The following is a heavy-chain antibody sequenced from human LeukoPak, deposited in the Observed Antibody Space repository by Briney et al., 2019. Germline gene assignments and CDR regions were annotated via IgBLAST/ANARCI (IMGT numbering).Heavy chain of an antibody. V-gene: IGHV3-30-3*01. Sequence: GRSLRLSCSVSGFTFSRHAMHWVRQAPGKGLECAAYITYDGRIQYYADSVKGRFTISRDNSKDMLYLQMNSLRVDDTAIYYCVGEVGPRLMNSWGQGTLVTVSS. CDR2: ITYDGRIQ. CDR3: VGEVGPRLMNS. CDR1: GFTFSRHA. D-gene: IGHD1-26*01. J-gene: IGHJ5*02.